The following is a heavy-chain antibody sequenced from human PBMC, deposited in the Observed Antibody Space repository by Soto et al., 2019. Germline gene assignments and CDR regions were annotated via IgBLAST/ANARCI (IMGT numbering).Heavy chain of an antibody. CDR2: IKQDESEK. Sequence: GGSLRLSCVTYGLTFTDYWMSWVRQAPGKGLEWVANIKQDESEKNYLDSVKGRFTISRDNAKNSLYLQMNSLRAEDTAVYYCAREKDYGAVYYYGMDVWGQGTTVTVSS. J-gene: IGHJ6*02. V-gene: IGHV3-7*01. CDR1: GLTFTDYW. CDR3: AREKDYGAVYYYGMDV. D-gene: IGHD4-17*01.